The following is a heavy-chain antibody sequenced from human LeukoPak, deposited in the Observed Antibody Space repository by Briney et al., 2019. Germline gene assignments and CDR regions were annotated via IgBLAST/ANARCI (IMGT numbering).Heavy chain of an antibody. CDR1: GDSINSSSYF. CDR2: LYHSGNT. CDR3: ARLLVGAADY. J-gene: IGHJ4*02. D-gene: IGHD1-26*01. Sequence: SETLSLTCSVSGDSINSSSYFWGWIRQPPGKGLEWIGSLYHSGNTNYNPSLKSRVTISVDKSKNQFSLKLSSVTAADTAVYYCARLLVGAADYWGQGTLVTVSS. V-gene: IGHV4-39*07.